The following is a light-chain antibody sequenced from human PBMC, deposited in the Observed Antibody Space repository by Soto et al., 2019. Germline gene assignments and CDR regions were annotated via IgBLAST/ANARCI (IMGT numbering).Light chain of an antibody. J-gene: IGKJ1*01. CDR2: GAS. Sequence: EIVLTQSPGTLSLSPGERATLSCRASQSVSSRLAWYQQKPGQAPRLLISGASSRATGIPDRFSGSGSATDFTLTISRLEPEDFAVYFCQQYAGSPRTFGQGTKVDNK. CDR1: QSVSSR. V-gene: IGKV3-20*01. CDR3: QQYAGSPRT.